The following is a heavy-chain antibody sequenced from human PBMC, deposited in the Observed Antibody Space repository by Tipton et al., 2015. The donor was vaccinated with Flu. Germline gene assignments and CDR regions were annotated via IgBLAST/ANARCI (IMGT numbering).Heavy chain of an antibody. D-gene: IGHD2-8*02. CDR2: IYYSGST. Sequence: TLSLTCTVSGGSISSSSYYWGWIRQPPGKGLEWIGSIYYSGSTYYNPSLKSRVTISVDTSKNQFSLKLSSVTAADTAVYYCVSRTGVAYWGQGTLVTVSS. J-gene: IGHJ4*02. CDR1: GGSISSSSYY. CDR3: VSRTGVAY. V-gene: IGHV4-39*01.